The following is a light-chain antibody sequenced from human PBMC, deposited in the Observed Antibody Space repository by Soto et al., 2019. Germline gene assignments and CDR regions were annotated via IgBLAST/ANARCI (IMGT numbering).Light chain of an antibody. J-gene: IGLJ1*01. Sequence: QSALTQPASVSGSPGQSITISCTGTSSDVVGYIYVSWYQQHPCKAPKLMIYDVNNRPSGVSNRFSGSKSGNTASLTISGLQTEDEADYYCVSYTTSTSYVFGSGTKVTVL. CDR2: DVN. CDR1: SSDVVGYIY. CDR3: VSYTTSTSYV. V-gene: IGLV2-14*03.